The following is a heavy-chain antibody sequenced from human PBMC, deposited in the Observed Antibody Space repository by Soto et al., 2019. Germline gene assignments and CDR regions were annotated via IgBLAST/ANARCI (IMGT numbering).Heavy chain of an antibody. CDR1: GFTFSIYA. J-gene: IGHJ4*02. CDR2: ISYDGGNK. Sequence: GGSLRLSCAASGFTFSIYAMHWVRHAPGKGLEWVAVISYDGGNKYYADSVKGRFTISRDNSKNTLYLQMNSLRAEDTAVYYCARATPMVAVDYWGQGTLVTVSS. D-gene: IGHD2-15*01. V-gene: IGHV3-30-3*01. CDR3: ARATPMVAVDY.